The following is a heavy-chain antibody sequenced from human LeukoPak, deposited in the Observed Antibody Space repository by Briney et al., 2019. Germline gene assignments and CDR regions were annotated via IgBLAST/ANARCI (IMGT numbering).Heavy chain of an antibody. CDR2: VCPSGGST. D-gene: IGHD5-24*01. J-gene: IGHJ5*02. V-gene: IGHV1-46*01. Sequence: ASVKVSCKAFGYTFTSNYMHWVGQAPGQGPEWMGVVCPSGGSTTYAQKFQGSVTLTRDMSTSTDYLELSSLRSEDTAVYYCARDNSVRDEAWWFNPWGQGTLVTVSS. CDR1: GYTFTSNY. CDR3: ARDNSVRDEAWWFNP.